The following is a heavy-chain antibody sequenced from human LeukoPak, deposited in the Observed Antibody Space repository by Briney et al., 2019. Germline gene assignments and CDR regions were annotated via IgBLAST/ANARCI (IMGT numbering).Heavy chain of an antibody. J-gene: IGHJ4*02. CDR3: ARGHYGDVLDY. CDR2: INSDGSST. CDR1: GFTFRSYW. D-gene: IGHD4-17*01. V-gene: IGHV3-74*01. Sequence: GGSLRLSCAASGFTFRSYWTRWVRQAPGKGLVWVSRINSDGSSTSYADSVKGRFTISRDNAKNTLYLQMNSLRAEDTAVYYCARGHYGDVLDYWGQGTLVTVSS.